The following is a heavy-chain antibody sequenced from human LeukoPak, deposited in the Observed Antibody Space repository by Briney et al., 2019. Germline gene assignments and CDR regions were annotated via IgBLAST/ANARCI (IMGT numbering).Heavy chain of an antibody. CDR1: GFTFSSYD. Sequence: GGSLRLSCAASGFTFSSYDMHWVRQAIGKGLVWVSAIGTAGDTYYPGSVKGRFTISRDNAKNTVYLQMNNLRAEDTALYYCGRHAYGGSPPLSWGQGALVTVSS. CDR2: IGTAGDT. V-gene: IGHV3-13*01. CDR3: GRHAYGGSPPLS. J-gene: IGHJ4*02. D-gene: IGHD3-10*01.